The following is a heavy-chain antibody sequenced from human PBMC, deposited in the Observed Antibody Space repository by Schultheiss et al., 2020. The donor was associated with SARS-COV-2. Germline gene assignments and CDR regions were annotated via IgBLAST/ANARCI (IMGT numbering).Heavy chain of an antibody. Sequence: GGSLRLSCSASGFTFSSYAMHWVRLAPGKGLEWVSAIGSGGDPYYPGSVKGRFTISRDNSKNTLYLQMNSLRAEDTAVYYCARDLRGSYNTFYYYYGMDVWGQGTTVTVSS. CDR2: IGSGGDP. CDR3: ARDLRGSYNTFYYYYGMDV. J-gene: IGHJ6*02. V-gene: IGHV3-13*05. CDR1: GFTFSSYA. D-gene: IGHD1-26*01.